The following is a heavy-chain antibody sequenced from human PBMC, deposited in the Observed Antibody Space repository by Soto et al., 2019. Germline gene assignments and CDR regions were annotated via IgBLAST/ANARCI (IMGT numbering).Heavy chain of an antibody. V-gene: IGHV1-8*01. J-gene: IGHJ3*02. CDR1: GYTFTSYD. CDR2: MNPNSGNT. D-gene: IGHD3-10*01. CDR3: ASGATGIHDAFAI. Sequence: GASVKVSCKVSGYTFTSYDINWVRQATGQGLEWMGWMNPNSGNTGYAQKFQGRVTMTRNTSISTAYMELSSLRSEDTAVYYCASGATGIHDAFAIWGQGTIVTVSS.